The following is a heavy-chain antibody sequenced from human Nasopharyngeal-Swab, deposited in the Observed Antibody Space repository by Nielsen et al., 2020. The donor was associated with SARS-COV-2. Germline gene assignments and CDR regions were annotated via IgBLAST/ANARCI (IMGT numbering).Heavy chain of an antibody. CDR3: ARVPGNHDAFDI. J-gene: IGHJ3*02. Sequence: ASVKVSCKASGYTFTSYGISWVRQAPGQGLEWTGWISAYNGNTNYAQKLQGRVTMTTDTSTSTAYMELRSPRSDDTAVYYCARVPGNHDAFDIWGQGTMVTVSS. CDR1: GYTFTSYG. D-gene: IGHD2-2*01. CDR2: ISAYNGNT. V-gene: IGHV1-18*01.